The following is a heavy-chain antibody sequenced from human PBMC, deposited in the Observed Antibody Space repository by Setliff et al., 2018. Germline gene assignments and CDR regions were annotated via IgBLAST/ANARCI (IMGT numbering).Heavy chain of an antibody. D-gene: IGHD3-16*02. CDR3: ARVKAPALYYYMDV. V-gene: IGHV1-2*06. J-gene: IGHJ6*03. CDR1: GYTFTSYA. Sequence: GASVKVSCKASGYTFTSYAMNWVRQAPGQGLEWMGRINPNSGGTNYAQKFQGRVTMTRDTSISTAYMELSRLRSDDTAAYYCARVKAPALYYYMDVWGKGTTVTVSS. CDR2: INPNSGGT.